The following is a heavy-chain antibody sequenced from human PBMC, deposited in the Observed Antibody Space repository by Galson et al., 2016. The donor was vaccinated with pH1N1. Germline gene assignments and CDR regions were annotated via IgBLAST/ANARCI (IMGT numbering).Heavy chain of an antibody. CDR1: RGSLNTYY. D-gene: IGHD2/OR15-2a*01. Sequence: ETLSLTCTVSRGSLNTYYWSWIRQPAGKGLEWIGRIFSSGSTTYNPSLKSRVTMSVDTSKNQFSLTLNSVTAADTAVYYCARENIVLREGWTYGMDVWGQGTTVTVSS. CDR2: IFSSGST. J-gene: IGHJ6*02. CDR3: ARENIVLREGWTYGMDV. V-gene: IGHV4-4*07.